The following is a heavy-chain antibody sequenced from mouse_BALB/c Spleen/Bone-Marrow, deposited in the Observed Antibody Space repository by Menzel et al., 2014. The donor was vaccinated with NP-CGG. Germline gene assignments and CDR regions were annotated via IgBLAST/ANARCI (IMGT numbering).Heavy chain of an antibody. CDR1: GYTFTSYY. Sequence: VQLQQSGPELVKPGASVRISCKASGYTFTSYYIHWVKQRPGQGLEWIGWIYLGNVNTKYNEKFKGEATLTADKSSSTAYMQFSSLTSEDSAVYFCASGDYWGQGTTLTVSS. J-gene: IGHJ2*01. CDR3: ASGDY. V-gene: IGHV1S56*01. CDR2: IYLGNVNT.